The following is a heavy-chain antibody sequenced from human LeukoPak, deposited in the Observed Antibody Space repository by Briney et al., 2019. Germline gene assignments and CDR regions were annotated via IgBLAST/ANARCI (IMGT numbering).Heavy chain of an antibody. CDR3: AKDLYGSSWSFDY. D-gene: IGHD6-13*01. Sequence: GGSLRLSCAASGFTFDDYAMHWVRQAPGKGLEGVSGISWNSGSIGYADSVKGRFTISRDNAKNSLYLQMNSLRAEDTALYYCAKDLYGSSWSFDYWGQGTLVTVSS. J-gene: IGHJ4*02. CDR2: ISWNSGSI. V-gene: IGHV3-9*01. CDR1: GFTFDDYA.